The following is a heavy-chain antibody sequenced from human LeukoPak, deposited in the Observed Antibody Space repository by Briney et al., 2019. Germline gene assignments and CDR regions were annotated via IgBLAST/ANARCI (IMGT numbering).Heavy chain of an antibody. V-gene: IGHV4-30-2*01. CDR3: ARLGRYDYFIDY. CDR2: IYHSGST. Sequence: KSSETLSLTCAVSGSSISSAGYSWSWIRQPPGKGLEWIGYIYHSGSTYYNSSLKSRVTISVDRSKNQFSLKLTSVTAADTAVYYCARLGRYDYFIDYWGQGTLVTVSS. CDR1: GSSISSAGYS. D-gene: IGHD3-16*01. J-gene: IGHJ4*02.